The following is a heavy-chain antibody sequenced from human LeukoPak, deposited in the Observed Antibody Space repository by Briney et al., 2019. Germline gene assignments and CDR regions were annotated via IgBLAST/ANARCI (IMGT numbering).Heavy chain of an antibody. CDR1: GGTFSSYA. V-gene: IGHV1-69*13. J-gene: IGHJ6*02. CDR2: IIPIFGTA. CDR3: ASCRGPCYYYHGMDV. Sequence: ASVKVSCKASGGTFSSYAISWVRQAPGQGLEWMGGIIPIFGTANYAQKFQGRVTITADESTSTAYMELSSPRSEDTAVYYCASCRGPCYYYHGMDVWGQGTTVTVSS.